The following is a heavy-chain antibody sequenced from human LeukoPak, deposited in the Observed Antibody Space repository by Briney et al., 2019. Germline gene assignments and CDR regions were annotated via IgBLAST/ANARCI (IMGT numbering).Heavy chain of an antibody. CDR2: IYPGDSDT. J-gene: IGHJ4*02. CDR1: GYSFTSYW. V-gene: IGHV5-51*01. Sequence: GESLKISCKGSGYSFTSYWIGWVRQMPGKGLGWMGIIYPGDSDTRYSPSFQGQVTISADKSISTAYLQWSSLKASDTAMYYSARYYYDFWSGNPWYFDYWGQGTLVTVSS. D-gene: IGHD3-3*01. CDR3: ARYYYDFWSGNPWYFDY.